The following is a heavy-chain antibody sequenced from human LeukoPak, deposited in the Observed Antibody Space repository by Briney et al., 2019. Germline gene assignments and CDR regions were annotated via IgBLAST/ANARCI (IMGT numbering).Heavy chain of an antibody. J-gene: IGHJ6*03. V-gene: IGHV4-4*07. CDR1: GGSISSYY. Sequence: SETLSLTCTVSGGSISSYYWNWIRQPAGKGLEWIGRIYTSGSTNYNPSLKSRVTMSVDTSKDQFSLKLSSETAADTAVYYCARETGDYYYYYMDVWGKGTTVTVSS. CDR3: ARETGDYYYYYMDV. CDR2: IYTSGST.